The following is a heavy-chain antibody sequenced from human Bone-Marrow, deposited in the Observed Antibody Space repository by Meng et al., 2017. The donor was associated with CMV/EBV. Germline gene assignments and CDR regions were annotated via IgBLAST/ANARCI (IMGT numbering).Heavy chain of an antibody. J-gene: IGHJ4*02. D-gene: IGHD3-16*02. CDR3: ARADRRVTTFGGVIGGVFGY. V-gene: IGHV1-69*05. CDR1: GGTFSSYA. CDR2: IIPIFGTA. Sequence: SVKVSCKASGGTFSSYAISWVRQAPGQGLEWMGGIIPIFGTANYAQKFQGRVTITTDESTSTAYMELSRLRSDDTAVYYCARADRRVTTFGGVIGGVFGYWGQGTLVTVSS.